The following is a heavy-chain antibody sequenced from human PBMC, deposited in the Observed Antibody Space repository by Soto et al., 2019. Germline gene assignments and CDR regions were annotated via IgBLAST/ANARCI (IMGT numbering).Heavy chain of an antibody. Sequence: GGSLRLSCAASGFTFSSYSMNWVRQAPGKGLEWVSYISSSSSTIYYADSVKGRFTISRDNAKNSLYLQMNSLRAEDTAVYYCARDQTDDYIWGSYRSETFDYWGQGTLVTVSS. CDR2: ISSSSSTI. J-gene: IGHJ4*02. D-gene: IGHD3-16*02. CDR3: ARDQTDDYIWGSYRSETFDY. V-gene: IGHV3-48*01. CDR1: GFTFSSYS.